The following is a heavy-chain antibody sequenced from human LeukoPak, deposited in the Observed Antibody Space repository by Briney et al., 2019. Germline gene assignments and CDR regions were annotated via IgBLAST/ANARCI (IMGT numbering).Heavy chain of an antibody. CDR1: GFALNNYG. D-gene: IGHD6-13*01. Sequence: GGSLRLSCAASGFALNNYGMHYVRQAPGKGLEWVAVISDDGRNKNYADSVKGRFTISRDSSNNTLYLQMNSLRAEDTGVYFCAKDRETTASGTFDFRGQGTLVTVSS. V-gene: IGHV3-30*06. CDR3: AKDRETTASGTFDF. J-gene: IGHJ4*02. CDR2: ISDDGRNK.